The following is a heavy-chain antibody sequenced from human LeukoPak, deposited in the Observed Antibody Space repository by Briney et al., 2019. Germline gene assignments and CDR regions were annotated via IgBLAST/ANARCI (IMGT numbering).Heavy chain of an antibody. D-gene: IGHD3-9*01. CDR1: GGSISSGGYY. CDR2: IYTSGST. J-gene: IGHJ4*02. Sequence: SETLSLTCTVSGGSISSGGYYWSWIRQPAGKGLEWIGRIYTSGSTNYNPSLKSRVTMSVDTSKNQFSLKLSSVTAADTAVYYCARGHDILTGYYRRRGYYFDYWGQGTLVTVSS. CDR3: ARGHDILTGYYRRRGYYFDY. V-gene: IGHV4-61*02.